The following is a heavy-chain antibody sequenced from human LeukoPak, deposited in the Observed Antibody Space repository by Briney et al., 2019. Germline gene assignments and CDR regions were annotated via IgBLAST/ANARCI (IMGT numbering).Heavy chain of an antibody. CDR3: TTDPGAYYDSSGYYYGGEVIFDY. D-gene: IGHD3-22*01. J-gene: IGHJ4*02. CDR2: IKSKTDGGTT. Sequence: PGGSLRLSCVASGFTFDDYGMSWVRQAPGKGLEWVGRIKSKTDGGTTDYAAPVKGRFTISRDDSKNTLYLQMNSLKTEDTAVYYCTTDPGAYYDSSGYYYGGEVIFDYWGQGTLVTVSS. V-gene: IGHV3-15*01. CDR1: GFTFDDYG.